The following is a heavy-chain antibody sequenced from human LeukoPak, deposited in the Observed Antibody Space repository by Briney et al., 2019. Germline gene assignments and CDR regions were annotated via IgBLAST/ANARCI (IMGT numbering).Heavy chain of an antibody. V-gene: IGHV1-18*01. Sequence: ASVKVSCKASGYTFTSYGISWVRQAPGQGLEWMGWISAYNGNTNYAQKLQGRVTMTTDTSTSTAYMELRSLRSVDTAVYYCARDRLVSSGWSWGAFDIWGQGTMVTVSS. CDR3: ARDRLVSSGWSWGAFDI. J-gene: IGHJ3*02. CDR1: GYTFTSYG. CDR2: ISAYNGNT. D-gene: IGHD6-19*01.